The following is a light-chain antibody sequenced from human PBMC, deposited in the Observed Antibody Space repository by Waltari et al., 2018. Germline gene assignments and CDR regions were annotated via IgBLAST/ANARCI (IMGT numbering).Light chain of an antibody. CDR3: QQSYTNPRT. CDR2: AAS. Sequence: DIQMTQSPSSLSASVGDRVTVTCRASHSISIYLNWYQQKPGKAPKLRIYAASTLQSGGPSRFSGGGSGTDFTLTISSLQPEDFATYYCQQSYTNPRTFGQGTKVEIK. CDR1: HSISIY. V-gene: IGKV1-39*01. J-gene: IGKJ1*01.